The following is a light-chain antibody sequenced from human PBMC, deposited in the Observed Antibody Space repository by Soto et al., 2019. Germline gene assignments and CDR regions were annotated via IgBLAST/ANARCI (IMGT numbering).Light chain of an antibody. CDR1: QSVSSK. Sequence: EIVLTQGPGTLSVSPGERATLSCRASQSVSSKLAWYQQKPGQAPRLLFYGASTGATGIPARFSGSGSETEFTLSISSLQSEDFAVYYCQKYNHWPGTFGQGTKVDIK. V-gene: IGKV3-15*01. CDR3: QKYNHWPGT. J-gene: IGKJ1*01. CDR2: GAS.